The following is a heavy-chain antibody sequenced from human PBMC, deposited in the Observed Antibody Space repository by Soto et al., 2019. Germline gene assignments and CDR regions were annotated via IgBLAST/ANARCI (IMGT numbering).Heavy chain of an antibody. Sequence: ASVKVSCKASGYTFTSYGISWVRQAPGQGLEWMGWISAYNGNTNYAQKLQGRVTMNTDTSTSTAYMELRSLRSDDTAVYYCASCEIAADVSPLDYWDQGTLVTVSS. CDR2: ISAYNGNT. CDR1: GYTFTSYG. V-gene: IGHV1-18*01. CDR3: ASCEIAADVSPLDY. D-gene: IGHD6-13*01. J-gene: IGHJ4*02.